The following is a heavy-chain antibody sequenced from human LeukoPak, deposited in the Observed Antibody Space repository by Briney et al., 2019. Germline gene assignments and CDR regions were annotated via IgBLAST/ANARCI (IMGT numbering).Heavy chain of an antibody. CDR3: ARLPQLATSDAFDI. Sequence: SETLSLTCAVYGGSFSGYYWGWIRQPPGKGLEWIGEINHSGSTNYNPSLKSRVTISVDTSKNQFSLKLSSVTAADTAVYYCARLPQLATSDAFDIWGQGTMVTVSS. D-gene: IGHD6-13*01. CDR1: GGSFSGYY. CDR2: INHSGST. J-gene: IGHJ3*02. V-gene: IGHV4-34*01.